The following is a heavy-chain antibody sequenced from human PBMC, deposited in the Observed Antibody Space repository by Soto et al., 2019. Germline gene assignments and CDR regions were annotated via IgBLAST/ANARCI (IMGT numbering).Heavy chain of an antibody. D-gene: IGHD3-10*01. CDR3: ARVTHPRGFDY. CDR2: INWNGGST. J-gene: IGHJ4*01. CDR1: GFKFDDYG. V-gene: IGHV3-20*04. Sequence: VQLVDSGGAVARPGGSLRLSCAASGFKFDDYGMRWVRQAPGRGLEWVSAINWNGGSTTYADSVKGLFTISRDNAENSLHLQMNSLRVEDTALYCCARVTHPRGFDYWGRGTMVTVSP.